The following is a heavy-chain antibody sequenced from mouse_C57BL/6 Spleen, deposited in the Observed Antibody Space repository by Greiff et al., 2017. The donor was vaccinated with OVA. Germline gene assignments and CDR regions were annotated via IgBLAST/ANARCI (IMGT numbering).Heavy chain of an antibody. V-gene: IGHV5-6*02. Sequence: EVKLMESGGDLVKPGGSLKLSCAASGFTFSSYGMSWVRQTPDKRLEWVATISSGGSYTYYPDSVKGRFTISRDNAKNTLYLQMSSLKSEDTAMYYCARRGLPSMDYWGQGTSVTVSS. D-gene: IGHD5-5*01. CDR2: ISSGGSYT. J-gene: IGHJ4*01. CDR3: ARRGLPSMDY. CDR1: GFTFSSYG.